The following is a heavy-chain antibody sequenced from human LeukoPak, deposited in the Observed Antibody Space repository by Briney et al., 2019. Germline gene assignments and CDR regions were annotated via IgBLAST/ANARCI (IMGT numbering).Heavy chain of an antibody. CDR1: GYTFTGYS. D-gene: IGHD3-9*01. V-gene: IGHV1-2*02. Sequence: ASVKVSCKASGYTFTGYSMHWVRQAPGQGLEWMGWINPNSGGTNYAQKFQGRVTMTRDTSISTAYMELSRLRSDDTAVYYCATVQYALLPGYLNYMEVWGKGTTVTISS. CDR3: ATVQYALLPGYLNYMEV. J-gene: IGHJ6*03. CDR2: INPNSGGT.